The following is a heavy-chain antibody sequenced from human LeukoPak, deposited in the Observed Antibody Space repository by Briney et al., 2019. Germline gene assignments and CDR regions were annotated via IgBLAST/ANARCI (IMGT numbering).Heavy chain of an antibody. CDR1: GFTFSSYW. D-gene: IGHD2-2*01. CDR3: AKSPCGTSCYDEFFDY. CDR2: ISTDGSTT. V-gene: IGHV3-74*03. Sequence: PGGSLRLSCAASGFTFSSYWMHWVRQAPGKGLVWVSRISTDGSTTTYADSVKGRFTVSRDNAKNTLYLQMNSLRAEDTAVYYCAKSPCGTSCYDEFFDYWGQGTLVTVSS. J-gene: IGHJ4*02.